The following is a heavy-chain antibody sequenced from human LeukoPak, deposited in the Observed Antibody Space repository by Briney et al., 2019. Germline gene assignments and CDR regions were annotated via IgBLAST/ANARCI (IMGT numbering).Heavy chain of an antibody. J-gene: IGHJ4*02. D-gene: IGHD3/OR15-3a*01. CDR2: ISGSGNDI. CDR3: GTHAGRTGSDD. CDR1: GFIFSGYY. Sequence: GGSLRLSCATSGFIFSGYYMSWIRQAPGKGLEWVSYISGSGNDISYADSVKGRFTISRDNARGSLYLQMNSLRAADTAVYYCGTHAGRTGSDDWGQGTLVTVSS. V-gene: IGHV3-11*01.